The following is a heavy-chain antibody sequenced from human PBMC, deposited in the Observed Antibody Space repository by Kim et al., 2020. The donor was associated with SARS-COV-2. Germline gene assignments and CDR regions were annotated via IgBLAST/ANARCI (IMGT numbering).Heavy chain of an antibody. J-gene: IGHJ4*02. CDR2: INTNTGNP. CDR1: GYTFTSYA. Sequence: ASVKVSCKASGYTFTSYAMNWVRQAPGQGLEWMGWINTNTGNPTYAQGFTGRFVYSLDTSVSTAYLQISSLKAEDTAVYYCAGEMGGQGPFVGGDYDQGNDYWGQGTLVTVSS. D-gene: IGHD4-17*01. V-gene: IGHV7-4-1*02. CDR3: AGEMGGQGPFVGGDYDQGNDY.